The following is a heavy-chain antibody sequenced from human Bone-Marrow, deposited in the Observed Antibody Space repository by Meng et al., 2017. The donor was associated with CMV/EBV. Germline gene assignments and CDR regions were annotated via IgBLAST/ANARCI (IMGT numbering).Heavy chain of an antibody. D-gene: IGHD1-26*01. CDR2: ISSSSSYI. Sequence: SCAASGFTFRSSRMNWVRQAPGKGLEWVSSISSSSSYIYYADSVKGRFTISRDNAKNSLYLQMNSLRAEDTAVYYCARDFGVGATIDYWGQGTLVTVSS. V-gene: IGHV3-21*01. CDR3: ARDFGVGATIDY. J-gene: IGHJ4*02. CDR1: GFTFRSSR.